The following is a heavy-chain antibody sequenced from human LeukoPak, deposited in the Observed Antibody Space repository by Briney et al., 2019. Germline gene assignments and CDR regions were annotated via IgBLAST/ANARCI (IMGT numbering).Heavy chain of an antibody. CDR3: ARGRYDSSGYYALFDY. D-gene: IGHD3-22*01. Sequence: PGGSLRLSCAATEFSFSNYNMNWVRQAPGKGLEWVSSISRSSIYKYYADSMKGRFTISRDNAKNSVYLQVNSVRAEDTAVYYCARGRYDSSGYYALFDYWGRGTLVTVSS. J-gene: IGHJ4*02. CDR2: ISRSSIYK. CDR1: EFSFSNYN. V-gene: IGHV3-21*01.